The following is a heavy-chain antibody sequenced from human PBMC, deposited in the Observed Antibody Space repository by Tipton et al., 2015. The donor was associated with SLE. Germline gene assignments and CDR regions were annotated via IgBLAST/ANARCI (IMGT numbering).Heavy chain of an antibody. CDR2: IYSGGST. Sequence: GSLRLSCAASGFTVSSNYMSWVRQAPGKGLEWVSVIYSGGSTYYADSVKGRSTISRDNSKNTLYLQMNSLRAEDTAVYYCARYFPAGLYSSGWSWGQGTLVTVSS. CDR1: GFTVSSNY. CDR3: ARYFPAGLYSSGWS. J-gene: IGHJ5*02. D-gene: IGHD6-19*01. V-gene: IGHV3-66*01.